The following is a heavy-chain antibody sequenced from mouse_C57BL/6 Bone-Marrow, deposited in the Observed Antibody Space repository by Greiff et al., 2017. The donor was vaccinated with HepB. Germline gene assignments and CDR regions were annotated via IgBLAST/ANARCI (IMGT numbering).Heavy chain of an antibody. V-gene: IGHV1-9*01. J-gene: IGHJ1*03. CDR3: ASSGRSPDWYFDV. CDR2: ILPGSGST. D-gene: IGHD1-1*01. Sequence: VQLQQSGAELMKPGASVKLSCKATGYTFTGYWIEWVKQRPGHGLEWIGEILPGSGSTNYNEKFKGKATFTADTSSNTAYMQLSSLTTEDSAIYSCASSGRSPDWYFDVWGTGPTVPVSS. CDR1: GYTFTGYW.